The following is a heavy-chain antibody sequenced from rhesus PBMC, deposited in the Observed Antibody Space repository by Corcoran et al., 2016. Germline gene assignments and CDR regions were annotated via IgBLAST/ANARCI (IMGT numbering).Heavy chain of an antibody. CDR2: IYGSRGST. J-gene: IGHJ5-2*02. CDR3: ARDVNGETDNSFDL. V-gene: IGHV4-76*01. D-gene: IGHD2-33*01. CDR1: GGSVRGPYD. Sequence: QVQLQESGPGLVKPSETLSLTCAVSGGSVRGPYDWNWISQSPGKGLEWLGYIYGSRGSTIYKPSLQNRVTISQDTSNNQFSLKLTSVTAADSAVYYCARDVNGETDNSFDLWGRGILVTVSS.